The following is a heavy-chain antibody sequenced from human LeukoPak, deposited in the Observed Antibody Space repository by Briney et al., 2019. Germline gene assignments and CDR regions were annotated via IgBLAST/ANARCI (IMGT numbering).Heavy chain of an antibody. Sequence: SGGSLRLSCAASGFTFSSYSMNWVRQAPGKGLEWVSYISSSSSTIYYADSVKGRFTISRDNAKNSLYLQMNSLRAEDTAVYYCARDKEEVYCSSTSCYGGDYWGQGTLVTVSS. J-gene: IGHJ4*02. V-gene: IGHV3-48*04. CDR2: ISSSSSTI. CDR3: ARDKEEVYCSSTSCYGGDY. CDR1: GFTFSSYS. D-gene: IGHD2-2*01.